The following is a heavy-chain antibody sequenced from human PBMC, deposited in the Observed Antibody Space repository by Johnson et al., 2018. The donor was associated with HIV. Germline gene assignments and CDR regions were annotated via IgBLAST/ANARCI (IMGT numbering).Heavy chain of an antibody. CDR2: GRGT. CDR1: GFTVNRNS. V-gene: IGHV3-66*01. CDR3: ASLHAFDI. Sequence: VKLVESGGSLVQSGGSLRLSCAASGFTVNRNSMNWVRLAPGKGLEWVHGRGTYYADSVKGRFTISRDNSKNTLYLQMNSLRAEDTAVYYCASLHAFDIWGQGTLVTVSS. J-gene: IGHJ3*02.